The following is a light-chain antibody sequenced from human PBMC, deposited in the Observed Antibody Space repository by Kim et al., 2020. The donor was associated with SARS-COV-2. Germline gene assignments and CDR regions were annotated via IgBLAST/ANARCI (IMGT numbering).Light chain of an antibody. V-gene: IGKV3-11*01. CDR1: QSVVTD. J-gene: IGKJ4*01. CDR3: LQRWRWPLT. Sequence: LSPGEGAPLSCRASQSVVTDLAWYQQKPGQPPRLLIYDTSNRASGIPARFSGSGSGTDFTLTISSLEPEDVAIYYCLQRWRWPLTFGGGTKVDIK. CDR2: DTS.